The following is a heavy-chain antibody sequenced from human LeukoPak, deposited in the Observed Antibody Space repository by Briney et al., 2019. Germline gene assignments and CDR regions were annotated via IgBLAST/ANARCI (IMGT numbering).Heavy chain of an antibody. J-gene: IGHJ4*02. Sequence: GGSLRLSCAASGFTFSSYWMSWVRQAPGKGLEWVANIKQDGSEKYYVDSVKGRFTISRDNAKNSLYLQMNSLRAEDTAVYYCARDGNYYGSGSYYNIDYWGQGTLVTVSS. CDR2: IKQDGSEK. D-gene: IGHD3-10*01. CDR3: ARDGNYYGSGSYYNIDY. V-gene: IGHV3-7*03. CDR1: GFTFSSYW.